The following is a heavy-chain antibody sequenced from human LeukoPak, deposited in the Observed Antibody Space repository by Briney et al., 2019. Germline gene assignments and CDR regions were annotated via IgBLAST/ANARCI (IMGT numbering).Heavy chain of an antibody. D-gene: IGHD1-1*01. V-gene: IGHV1-69*13. Sequence: SVKVSCKASGGTFSSYAISRVRQAPGQGLEWMGVIIPIFGTANYAQKFQGRVTITADESTSTAYMELSSLRSEDTAVYYCASTTVQLERQDAFDIWGQGTMVTVSS. J-gene: IGHJ3*02. CDR1: GGTFSSYA. CDR3: ASTTVQLERQDAFDI. CDR2: IIPIFGTA.